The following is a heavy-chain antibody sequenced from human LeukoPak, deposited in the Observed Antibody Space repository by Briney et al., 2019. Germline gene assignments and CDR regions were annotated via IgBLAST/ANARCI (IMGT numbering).Heavy chain of an antibody. CDR3: ARARHDYGDYGNDY. CDR1: SGSISSYY. D-gene: IGHD4-17*01. Sequence: SETLSLTCTGSSGSISSYYWSWIPQPPGEGLEWIGYLYYSWSTNYNPSLKSRVTISVDTSKNQFSLKLSSVTAADTAVYYCARARHDYGDYGNDYWGQGTLVTVSS. J-gene: IGHJ4*02. V-gene: IGHV4-59*01. CDR2: LYYSWST.